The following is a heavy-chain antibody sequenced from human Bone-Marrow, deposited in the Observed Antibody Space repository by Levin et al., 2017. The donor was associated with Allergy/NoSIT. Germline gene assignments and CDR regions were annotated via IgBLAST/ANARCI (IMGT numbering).Heavy chain of an antibody. J-gene: IGHJ4*02. CDR1: GYPFTSYD. CDR3: ARVWGSVDY. V-gene: IGHV1-8*01. CDR2: MNPNSGDT. Sequence: ASVKVSCKASGYPFTSYDINWVRQATGQGLEWMGWMNPNSGDTAYAQKFQGRVTMTRNAAISTAYMELNSLRSEDTAVYYCARVWGSVDYWGQGTLVTVSS. D-gene: IGHD7-27*01.